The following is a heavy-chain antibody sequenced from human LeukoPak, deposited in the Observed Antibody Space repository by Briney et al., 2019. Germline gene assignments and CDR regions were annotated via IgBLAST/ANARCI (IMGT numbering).Heavy chain of an antibody. CDR1: GGSSSSYY. Sequence: SGTLSLTCSVSGGSSSSYYWNWIRQPAGKALEWIGRIYTSGSTNYNPSLKSRVTMSVDTSKNQFSLKLSSVTAADTAVYYCARARCNNASCYGGLDYWGQGTQVIVSS. J-gene: IGHJ4*02. D-gene: IGHD2-8*01. CDR2: IYTSGST. V-gene: IGHV4-4*07. CDR3: ARARCNNASCYGGLDY.